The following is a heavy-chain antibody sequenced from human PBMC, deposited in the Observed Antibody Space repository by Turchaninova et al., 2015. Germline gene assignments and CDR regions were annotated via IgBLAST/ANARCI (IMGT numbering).Heavy chain of an antibody. Sequence: QVQLVQSGAEVKKPGASVKVSCKASGYTFTGYYMHWVRQAPGQGLEWMGWINPNSGGTNYAQECQGRVPMTRDTSISTAYMELSRLRSDDTAVYYCARAQFALWSSSNFDYWGQGTLVTVSS. D-gene: IGHD3-10*01. J-gene: IGHJ4*02. CDR3: ARAQFALWSSSNFDY. V-gene: IGHV1-2*02. CDR2: INPNSGGT. CDR1: GYTFTGYY.